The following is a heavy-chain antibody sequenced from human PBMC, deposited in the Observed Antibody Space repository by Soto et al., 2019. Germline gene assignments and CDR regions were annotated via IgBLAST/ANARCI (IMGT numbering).Heavy chain of an antibody. CDR1: GGSISSYY. CDR2: IYYSGST. J-gene: IGHJ4*02. D-gene: IGHD2-2*01. CDR3: ARMGNVVPAAVLDY. V-gene: IGHV4-59*01. Sequence: SETLSLTCTVSGGSISSYYWSWIRQPPGKGLEWIGYIYYSGSTNYNPSLKSRVTISVDTSKNQFSLKLSSVTAADTAVYYCARMGNVVPAAVLDYWGQGTLVTVSS.